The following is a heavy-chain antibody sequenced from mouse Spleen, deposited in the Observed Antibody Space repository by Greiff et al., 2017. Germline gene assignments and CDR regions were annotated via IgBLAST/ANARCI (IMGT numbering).Heavy chain of an antibody. CDR3: ARLVYGSSKDWYFDV. J-gene: IGHJ1*01. Sequence: VQLKESGPELVKPGASVKISCKASGYSFTDYNMNWVKQSNGKSLEWIGVINPNYGTTSYNQKFKGKATLTVDQSSSTAYMQLNSLTSEDSAVYYCARLVYGSSKDWYFDVWGAGTTVTVSS. V-gene: IGHV1-39*01. CDR2: INPNYGTT. D-gene: IGHD1-1*01. CDR1: GYSFTDYN.